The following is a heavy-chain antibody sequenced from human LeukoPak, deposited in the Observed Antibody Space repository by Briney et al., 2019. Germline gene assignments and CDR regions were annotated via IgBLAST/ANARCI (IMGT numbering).Heavy chain of an antibody. D-gene: IGHD4-23*01. J-gene: IGHJ4*02. Sequence: ASMKVSCKASGYTFTSYYMHWVRQAPGQGLEWMGIINPSGGSTSYAQKFQGRVTMTRDTSTSTVYMELSSLRSEDTAVYYCARDLGIYGGNSGDFDYWGQGTLVTVSS. CDR2: INPSGGST. V-gene: IGHV1-46*01. CDR3: ARDLGIYGGNSGDFDY. CDR1: GYTFTSYY.